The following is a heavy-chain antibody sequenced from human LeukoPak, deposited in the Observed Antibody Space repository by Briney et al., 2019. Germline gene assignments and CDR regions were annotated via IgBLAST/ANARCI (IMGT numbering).Heavy chain of an antibody. CDR3: ARLQSYSLDY. CDR2: IKEDGRET. J-gene: IGHJ4*02. CDR1: GFTFSRYW. D-gene: IGHD3-10*01. V-gene: IGHV3-7*05. Sequence: GGSLRLSCVASGFTFSRYWMSWVRQAPGKGLEWVANIKEDGRETYYVDSVKGRFTISRDNAKNSLYLQMHSLRAEDTAVYYCARLQSYSLDYWGQGTLVTVSS.